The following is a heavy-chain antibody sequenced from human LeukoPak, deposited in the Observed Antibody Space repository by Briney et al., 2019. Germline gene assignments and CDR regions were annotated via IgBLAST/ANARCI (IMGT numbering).Heavy chain of an antibody. CDR3: ARVVPMSSVAGDYYYYYGMDV. CDR1: GYTFTGYY. V-gene: IGHV1-2*02. J-gene: IGHJ6*02. CDR2: INPNSGGT. Sequence: GASVKVSCKAPGYTFTGYYMHWVRQAPGQGLEWMGWINPNSGGTNYAQKFQGRVTMTRDTSISTAYMELSRLRSDDTAVYYCARVVPMSSVAGDYYYYYGMDVWGQGTTVTVSS. D-gene: IGHD4/OR15-4a*01.